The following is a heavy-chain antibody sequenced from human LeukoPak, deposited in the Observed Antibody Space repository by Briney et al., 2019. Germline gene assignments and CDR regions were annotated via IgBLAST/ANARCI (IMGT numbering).Heavy chain of an antibody. J-gene: IGHJ4*02. Sequence: SETLSLTCTVSGGSISSYYWSWIRQPPGKGLEWIGYIYYSGSTNYNPSLKSRVTISVDTSKNQFSLKLSSVTAADTAVYYCARGNKYDSSGYPFDYWGQGTLVTVSS. CDR3: ARGNKYDSSGYPFDY. CDR2: IYYSGST. D-gene: IGHD3-22*01. V-gene: IGHV4-59*01. CDR1: GGSISSYY.